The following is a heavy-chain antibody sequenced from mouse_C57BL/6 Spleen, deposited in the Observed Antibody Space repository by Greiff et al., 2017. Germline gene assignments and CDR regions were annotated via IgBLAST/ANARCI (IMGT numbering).Heavy chain of an antibody. J-gene: IGHJ2*01. CDR3: ARAGNYSTPFAY. CDR2: INPNYGTT. Sequence: VQLQQSGPELVKPGASVKISCKASGYSFTDYYMNWVKQSNGKSLEWIGVINPNYGTTSYNQKFKGKATLTVDKSYSTAYMQLNSLTSEDSAVYYCARAGNYSTPFAYWGQGTTLTVSS. CDR1: GYSFTDYY. D-gene: IGHD2-5*01. V-gene: IGHV1-39*01.